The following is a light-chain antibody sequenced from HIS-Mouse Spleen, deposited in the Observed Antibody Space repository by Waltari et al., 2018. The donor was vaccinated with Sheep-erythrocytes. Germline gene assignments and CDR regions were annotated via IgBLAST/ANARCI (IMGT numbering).Light chain of an antibody. V-gene: IGKV1-33*01. CDR1: QDISNY. Sequence: IQMTQSPSSLTASVGDRVPNTGQAIQDISNYLNWYKQKPGKVPKHQVYDASNLETVVPSRVSGSGSRTDFTFTISSLQPENIATYYGQQYDNLRTFGGGTKVEVK. J-gene: IGKJ4*01. CDR3: QQYDNLRT. CDR2: DAS.